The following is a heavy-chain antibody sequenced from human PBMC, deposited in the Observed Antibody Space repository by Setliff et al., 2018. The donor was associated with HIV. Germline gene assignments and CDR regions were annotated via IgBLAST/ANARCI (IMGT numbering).Heavy chain of an antibody. CDR2: IYTTGST. CDR3: ARHPGSTSNWYKGAFDF. Sequence: PSETLSLTCTVSGGSIGSGSHYWSWIRQPAGKGLEWIGHIYTTGSTNYNPSLKSRVTISADTSNNQFSLRLTSMTAADTAMYYCARHPGSTSNWYKGAFDFWGQGRMVTVSS. V-gene: IGHV4-61*09. CDR1: GGSIGSGSHY. J-gene: IGHJ3*01. D-gene: IGHD6-13*01.